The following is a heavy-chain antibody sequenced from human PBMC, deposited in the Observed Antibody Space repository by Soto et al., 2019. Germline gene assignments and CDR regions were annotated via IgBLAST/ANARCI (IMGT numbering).Heavy chain of an antibody. D-gene: IGHD4-17*01. CDR3: AREDGDFVYVH. V-gene: IGHV4-59*01. Sequence: SETLSLTCTVSGGSIRNYYLTWIRQSSGKGLEWIGHVFFTGSTKYSPSLESRVTISVDTSQNQFSLSLTSVTTADTAVYYCAREDGDFVYVHWGQGTLVTVSS. J-gene: IGHJ4*02. CDR2: VFFTGST. CDR1: GGSIRNYY.